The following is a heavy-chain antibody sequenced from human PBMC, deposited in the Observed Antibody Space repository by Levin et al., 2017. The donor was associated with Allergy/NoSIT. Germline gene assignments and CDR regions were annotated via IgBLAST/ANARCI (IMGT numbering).Heavy chain of an antibody. Sequence: SETLSLTCSVSGGALSSSSHFWGWVRQSPGKGLQWIGSMHYGGTAYYTPSLKSRVTISMDTSKNRFSLRLTSVTAADTAIYYCSRSLETAMAPYYSDYWGQGTLVTVSS. CDR1: GGALSSSSHF. D-gene: IGHD5-18*01. CDR3: SRSLETAMAPYYSDY. CDR2: MHYGGTA. V-gene: IGHV4-39*07. J-gene: IGHJ4*02.